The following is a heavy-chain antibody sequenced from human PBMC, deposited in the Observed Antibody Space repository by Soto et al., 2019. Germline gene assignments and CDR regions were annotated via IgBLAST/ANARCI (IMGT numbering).Heavy chain of an antibody. CDR3: ARYLRFRYSSSWPIDY. V-gene: IGHV4-59*08. CDR2: IYYSGST. J-gene: IGHJ4*02. CDR1: GGSISSYY. D-gene: IGHD6-13*01. Sequence: SETLSLTCTVSGGSISSYYWSWIRQPPGKGLEWIVYIYYSGSTNYNPSLKSRVTISVDTSKNQFSLKLSSVTAADTAVYYCARYLRFRYSSSWPIDYWGQGTLVTVSS.